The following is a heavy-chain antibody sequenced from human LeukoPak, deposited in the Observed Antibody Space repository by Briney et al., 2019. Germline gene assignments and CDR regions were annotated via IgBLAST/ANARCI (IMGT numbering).Heavy chain of an antibody. CDR2: INSDGSST. D-gene: IGHD6-6*01. CDR1: GFTFSSYW. J-gene: IGHJ4*02. Sequence: GGSLRLSCAASGFTFSSYWMHWVRQAPGKGLVWVSRINSDGSSTSCADSVKGRFTISRDNAKNTLYLQMNSLRAEDTAVYYCARGASGSSSWVFGYWGQGTLVTVSS. V-gene: IGHV3-74*01. CDR3: ARGASGSSSWVFGY.